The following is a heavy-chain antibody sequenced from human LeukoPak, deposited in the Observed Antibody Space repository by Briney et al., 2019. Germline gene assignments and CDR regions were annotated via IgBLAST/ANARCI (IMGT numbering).Heavy chain of an antibody. CDR2: IPYDGSNK. D-gene: IGHD3-9*01. CDR3: ARDLDDILTGAYYYYYGMDV. CDR1: GFTFSSYA. Sequence: PGGSLRLSCAASGFTFSSYAMHWVRQAPGKGLEWVAVIPYDGSNKYYADSVKGRFTISRDNSKNTLYLQMNSLRAEDTAVYYCARDLDDILTGAYYYYYGMDVWAKGPRSPSPQ. V-gene: IGHV3-30*04. J-gene: IGHJ6*04.